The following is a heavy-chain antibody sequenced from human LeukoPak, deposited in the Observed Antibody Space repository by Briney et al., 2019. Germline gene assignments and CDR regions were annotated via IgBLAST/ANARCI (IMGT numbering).Heavy chain of an antibody. CDR1: GFTFSNYE. CDR2: ISSSGGTI. J-gene: IGHJ4*02. CDR3: ASRPPPSRGPYDY. Sequence: GGSLRLSCAASGFTFSNYEMNWVRQAPGKGLECVSYISSSGGTIYYADSVKGRFTISRDNAKNSLYLQMHSLRAEDTAVYYCASRPPPSRGPYDYWGQGNLVTVSS. D-gene: IGHD3-10*01. V-gene: IGHV3-48*03.